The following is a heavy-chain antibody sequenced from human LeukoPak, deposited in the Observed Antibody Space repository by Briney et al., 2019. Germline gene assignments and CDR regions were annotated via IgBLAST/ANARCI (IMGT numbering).Heavy chain of an antibody. Sequence: GGSLRLSCAGSGVTVSDNYMHWVRQAPGKGLEWVSVFYTGGNTYYADSVKGRFTISRDDFNRTLHLQMNSLRVEDTAVYFCPRDGGDHDAFEVWGRGTMVTVAS. CDR3: PRDGGDHDAFEV. J-gene: IGHJ3*01. CDR1: GVTVSDNY. D-gene: IGHD2-21*02. V-gene: IGHV3-66*01. CDR2: FYTGGNT.